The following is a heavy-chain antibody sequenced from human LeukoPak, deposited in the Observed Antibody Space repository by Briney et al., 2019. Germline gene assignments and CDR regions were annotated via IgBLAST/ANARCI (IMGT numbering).Heavy chain of an antibody. Sequence: ASVEVSCKASGYTFTSYDINWVRQATGQGLEWMGWMNPNSGNTGYAQKFQGRVTMTRNTSISTAYMELSSLRSEDTAVYYCARGGYCSSTSCSRFDYWGQGTLVTVSS. CDR1: GYTFTSYD. D-gene: IGHD2-2*01. CDR3: ARGGYCSSTSCSRFDY. CDR2: MNPNSGNT. V-gene: IGHV1-8*01. J-gene: IGHJ4*02.